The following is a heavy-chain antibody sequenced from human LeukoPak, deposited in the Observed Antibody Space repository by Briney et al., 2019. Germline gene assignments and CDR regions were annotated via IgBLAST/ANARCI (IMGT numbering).Heavy chain of an antibody. V-gene: IGHV1-69*04. Sequence: SVKVSCKASGGTFSSYAISWVRQAPGQGLEWMGRIIPILGIANYAQKFQGRVTITADKSTSTAYMELSSLRSEDTAVYYCAREKDYDILTGYGSNWFDPWGQGTLVTVSS. CDR2: IIPILGIA. CDR3: AREKDYDILTGYGSNWFDP. CDR1: GGTFSSYA. D-gene: IGHD3-9*01. J-gene: IGHJ5*02.